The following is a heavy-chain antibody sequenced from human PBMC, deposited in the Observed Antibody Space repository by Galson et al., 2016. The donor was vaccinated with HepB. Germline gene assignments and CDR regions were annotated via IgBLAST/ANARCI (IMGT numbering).Heavy chain of an antibody. J-gene: IGHJ4*02. D-gene: IGHD3-22*01. Sequence: TLSLTCTVSGGSVRSGGYYWSWIRQFPGKGLEWIGYISYSGTTYYNPSLRSRLIISIDTSNNHFSLRLSSVTAADTAIYFCARVIGIWTMTVPRGYFDYWGQGTLVTVSS. CDR2: ISYSGTT. V-gene: IGHV4-31*03. CDR1: GGSVRSGGYY. CDR3: ARVIGIWTMTVPRGYFDY.